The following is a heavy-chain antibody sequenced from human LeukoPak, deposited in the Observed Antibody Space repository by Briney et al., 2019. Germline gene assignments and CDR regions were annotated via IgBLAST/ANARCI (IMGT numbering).Heavy chain of an antibody. D-gene: IGHD7-27*01. V-gene: IGHV3-23*01. Sequence: GGSLRLSCAASGFTFSTYGMNWVRQAPGKGLEWVSGISPSGDITYYADSVMGRFSISRDNPKSTVSLQMSSLRAEDAALYYCVRDLHWGGFDVWGQGTMVTVSS. J-gene: IGHJ3*01. CDR3: VRDLHWGGFDV. CDR1: GFTFSTYG. CDR2: ISPSGDIT.